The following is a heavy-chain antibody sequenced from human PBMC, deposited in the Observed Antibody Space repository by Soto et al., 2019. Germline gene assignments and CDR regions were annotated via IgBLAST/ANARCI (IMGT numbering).Heavy chain of an antibody. V-gene: IGHV1-46*01. J-gene: IGHJ4*02. Sequence: ASVKVSCKASGYTFTSYYMHWVRQAPGQGLEWMGIINPSGGNTSYAQKYQGRVTMTRDTATSTVYLEMNSLGSEDTAVYYCTRDEYQPGDSWGQGTLVTVSS. D-gene: IGHD2-2*01. CDR1: GYTFTSYY. CDR3: TRDEYQPGDS. CDR2: INPSGGNT.